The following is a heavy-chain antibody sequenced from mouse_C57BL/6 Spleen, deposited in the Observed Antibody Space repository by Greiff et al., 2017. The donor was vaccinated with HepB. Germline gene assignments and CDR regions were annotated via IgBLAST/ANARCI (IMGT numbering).Heavy chain of an antibody. Sequence: QVQLQQPGAELVKPGASVKLSCKASGYTFTSYWMHWVKQRPGQGLEWIGMIHPNSGSTNYNEKFKSKATLTVDKSSSTAYMQLSSLTSEDSAVYYCASLAMVSYFDYWGQGTTLTVSS. CDR1: GYTFTSYW. CDR2: IHPNSGST. CDR3: ASLAMVSYFDY. V-gene: IGHV1-64*01. J-gene: IGHJ2*01. D-gene: IGHD2-2*01.